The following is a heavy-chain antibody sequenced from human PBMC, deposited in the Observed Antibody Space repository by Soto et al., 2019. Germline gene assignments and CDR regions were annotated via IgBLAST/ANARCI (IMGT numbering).Heavy chain of an antibody. Sequence: GGSLRLSCAASGFTFSTYWMHWVRQAPGKGLVWVSRINSDWSTTNYADSVKGRFTISRDNSENTLYLQLNSLRAEDTAVYYCAKGSGSGRPYYFDYWGLGALVTVSS. V-gene: IGHV3-74*01. CDR3: AKGSGSGRPYYFDY. CDR1: GFTFSTYW. D-gene: IGHD2-15*01. CDR2: INSDWSTT. J-gene: IGHJ4*02.